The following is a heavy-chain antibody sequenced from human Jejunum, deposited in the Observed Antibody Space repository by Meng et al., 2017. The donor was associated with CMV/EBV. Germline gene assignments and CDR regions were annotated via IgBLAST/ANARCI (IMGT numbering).Heavy chain of an antibody. Sequence: SGKAAGYTFNDNVSHWGRQAPGRGLEWMGWLNPRTGGTFYEQNFQSRVTMTGDTSISTVYMELRRLTSDDTAVYYCARHGKYLDVWGQGTTVTVSS. CDR3: ARHGKYLDV. V-gene: IGHV1-2*02. J-gene: IGHJ6*02. D-gene: IGHD3-10*01. CDR1: GYTFNDNV. CDR2: LNPRTGGT.